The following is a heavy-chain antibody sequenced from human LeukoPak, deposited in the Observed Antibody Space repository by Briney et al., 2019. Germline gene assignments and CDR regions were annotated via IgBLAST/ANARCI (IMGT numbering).Heavy chain of an antibody. CDR1: GYTFTSYD. V-gene: IGHV1-8*01. D-gene: IGHD5-18*01. Sequence: ASVKVSCKASGYTFTSYDINWVRQATGQGLEWMGWMNPNSGNTGYAQKFQGRVTMTRNTSISTAYMELSSLRSEDTAVYYCARANGYSYAPDYWGQGTLVTVSS. CDR3: ARANGYSYAPDY. CDR2: MNPNSGNT. J-gene: IGHJ4*02.